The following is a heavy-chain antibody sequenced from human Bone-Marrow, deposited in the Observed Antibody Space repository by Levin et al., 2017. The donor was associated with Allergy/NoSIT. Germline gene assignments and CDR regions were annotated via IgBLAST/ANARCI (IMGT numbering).Heavy chain of an antibody. J-gene: IGHJ6*02. CDR1: GGSISSSNW. D-gene: IGHD3-10*01. CDR3: ARESKTVLLWFGGPSMHYYGMDV. Sequence: PSETLSLTCAVSGGSISSSNWWSWVRQPPGKGLEWIGEIYHSGSTNYNLSLKSRVTISVDKSKNQFSLKLSSVTAADTAVYYCARESKTVLLWFGGPSMHYYGMDVWGQGTTVTVSS. V-gene: IGHV4-4*02. CDR2: IYHSGST.